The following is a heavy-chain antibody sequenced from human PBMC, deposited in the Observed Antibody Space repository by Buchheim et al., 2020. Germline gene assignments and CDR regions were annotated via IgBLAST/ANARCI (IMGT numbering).Heavy chain of an antibody. D-gene: IGHD6-6*01. V-gene: IGHV4-39*01. CDR1: GGSISSSSYY. J-gene: IGHJ4*02. CDR2: IYYSGST. CDR3: ARLGSSSSTFIH. Sequence: QLQLQESGPGLVKPSETLSLTCTVSGGSISSSSYYWGWIRRPPGKGLEWIGSIYYSGSTYYNPSLKSRVTISVDTSKNQFSLKLSSVTAADTAVYYCARLGSSSSTFIHWGQGTL.